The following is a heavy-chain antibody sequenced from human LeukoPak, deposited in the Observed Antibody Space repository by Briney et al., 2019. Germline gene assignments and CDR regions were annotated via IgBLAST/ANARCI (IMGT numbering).Heavy chain of an antibody. CDR2: IIPIFGTA. J-gene: IGHJ4*02. Sequence: GASVKVSCKASGGGTFSNNAISWVRQAPGQGLEWMGGIIPIFGTANYAQKFQGRVTITTGESTSTAYMELSSLRSEDTAVYYCARGRESHYDFWSGPLDYWGQGTLVTVSS. CDR1: GGGTFSNNA. CDR3: ARGRESHYDFWSGPLDY. D-gene: IGHD3-3*01. V-gene: IGHV1-69*05.